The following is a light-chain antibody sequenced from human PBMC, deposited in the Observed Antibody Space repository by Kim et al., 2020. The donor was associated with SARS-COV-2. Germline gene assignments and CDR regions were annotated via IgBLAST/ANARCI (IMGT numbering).Light chain of an antibody. CDR3: QQYYTTPRT. V-gene: IGKV4-1*01. CDR1: QSVMYSPNNMNY. Sequence: SAPINCKSSQSVMYSPNNMNYLAWYQQKPGQPPRLLIYWASTRESGVPDRFSGSGSGTDFTLTISSLQAEDVAVYYCQQYYTTPRTFGQGTKLEI. J-gene: IGKJ2*02. CDR2: WAS.